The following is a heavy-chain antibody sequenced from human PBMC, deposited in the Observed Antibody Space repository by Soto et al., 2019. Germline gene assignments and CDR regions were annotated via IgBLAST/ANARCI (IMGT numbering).Heavy chain of an antibody. CDR3: ARDPENSALDI. CDR2: MNGDGSVK. J-gene: IGHJ4*02. Sequence: GGSLRLSCVASEFSFSRYWMVWVRRAPGKGLEWVANMNGDGSVKKYVDSVKGRFTISRDNAKNSLYLQMHSLRVEDTAIYYCARDPENSALDIWGLGTLVTVSS. V-gene: IGHV3-7*01. CDR1: EFSFSRYW. D-gene: IGHD1-7*01.